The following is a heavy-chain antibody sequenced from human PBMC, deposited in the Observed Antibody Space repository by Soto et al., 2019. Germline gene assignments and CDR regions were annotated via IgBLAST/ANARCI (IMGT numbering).Heavy chain of an antibody. D-gene: IGHD5-12*01. CDR1: GFTFSSYG. J-gene: IGHJ4*02. CDR3: ARGRLSGPFDY. V-gene: IGHV3-33*01. CDR2: IWYDGSNK. Sequence: QVQLVESGGGVVQPGRSLRLSCAASGFTFSSYGMHWVRQAPGKGREWVADIWYDGSNKYYADSVKGRFTISRDNSKNMLYLQMISLRAEDTAVYYCARGRLSGPFDYWGQGTLVTVSS.